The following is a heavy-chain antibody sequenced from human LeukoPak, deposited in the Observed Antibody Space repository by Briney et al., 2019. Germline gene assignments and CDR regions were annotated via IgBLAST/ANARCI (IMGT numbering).Heavy chain of an antibody. J-gene: IGHJ6*03. Sequence: PSETLSLTCTVSGGSISSYYWSWIRQPPGKGLEWIGNIYYSGSTNYNPSLKSRVTISVDTSKNQFSLKLSSVTAADTAVYYCARSSLGNYDYYYYMDVWGKGTTVTVSS. CDR3: ARSSLGNYDYYYYMDV. D-gene: IGHD7-27*01. CDR1: GGSISSYY. V-gene: IGHV4-59*01. CDR2: IYYSGST.